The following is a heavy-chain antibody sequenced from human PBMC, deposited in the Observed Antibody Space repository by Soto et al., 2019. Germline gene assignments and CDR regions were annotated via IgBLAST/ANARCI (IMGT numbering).Heavy chain of an antibody. CDR1: GGSISSYY. J-gene: IGHJ6*02. CDR2: IYYSGST. Sequence: PSGTLSLTCTVSGGSISSYYWSWIRQPPGKGLEWIGYIYYSGSTNYNPSLKSRVTISVDTSKNQFSLKLSSVTAADTAVYYCGRDGYYDSSGYSYYYGMDVWGQGTTVTVSS. CDR3: GRDGYYDSSGYSYYYGMDV. V-gene: IGHV4-59*01. D-gene: IGHD3-22*01.